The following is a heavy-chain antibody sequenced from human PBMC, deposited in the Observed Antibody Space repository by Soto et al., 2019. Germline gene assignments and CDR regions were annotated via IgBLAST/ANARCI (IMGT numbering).Heavy chain of an antibody. CDR3: AKPYCSGGSCYQNPYYYYVMDV. Sequence: GGSLRLSCAASGFTFSSYAMSWVRQAPGKGLEWVSAISGSGGSTYYADSVKGRFTISRDNSKNTLYLQMNSLRAEDTAVYYCAKPYCSGGSCYQNPYYYYVMDVWGQGTTVTVSS. D-gene: IGHD2-15*01. J-gene: IGHJ6*02. CDR2: ISGSGGST. CDR1: GFTFSSYA. V-gene: IGHV3-23*01.